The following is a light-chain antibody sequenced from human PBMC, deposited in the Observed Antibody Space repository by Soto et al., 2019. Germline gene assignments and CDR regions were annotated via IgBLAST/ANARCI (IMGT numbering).Light chain of an antibody. CDR3: CSYAGTSTFVV. V-gene: IGLV2-23*02. J-gene: IGLJ2*01. Sequence: QSVLTQPASVSGSPGQSITISCTGTSSDVGSYNLVSWYQQHPGKAPKLMIYEVTNRPSGVSSRFSGSRSGNTASLTISGLRAEDEADYYCCSYAGTSTFVVFGGGTKLTVL. CDR2: EVT. CDR1: SSDVGSYNL.